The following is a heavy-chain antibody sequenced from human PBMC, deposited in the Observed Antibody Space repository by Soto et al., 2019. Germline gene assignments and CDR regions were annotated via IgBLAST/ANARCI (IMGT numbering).Heavy chain of an antibody. CDR1: GFTFSSYG. CDR2: IWYDGSNK. Sequence: QVQLVESGGGVVQPGRSLRLSCAASGFTFSSYGMHWVRQAPGKGLEWVAVIWYDGSNKYYADSVKGRFTISRDNSKNTLYLQMNSLRADDTAVYYCARDRDYDFWSGPSDAFDIWGQGTMVTVSS. V-gene: IGHV3-33*01. D-gene: IGHD3-3*01. CDR3: ARDRDYDFWSGPSDAFDI. J-gene: IGHJ3*02.